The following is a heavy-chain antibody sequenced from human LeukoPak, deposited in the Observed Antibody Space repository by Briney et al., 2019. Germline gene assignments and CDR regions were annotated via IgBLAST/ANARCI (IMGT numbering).Heavy chain of an antibody. Sequence: PGGSLRLSCAASGFTFSSYWMHWVRQAPGKGLVWVSRINSDGSSTSYADSVKGRFTISRDNAKNTLYLQMNSLIAEDTAVYYCAXEKYYYDSSGXXGDYWGQGTLXTXXS. CDR2: INSDGSST. D-gene: IGHD3-22*01. CDR3: AXEKYYYDSSGXXGDY. CDR1: GFTFSSYW. J-gene: IGHJ4*02. V-gene: IGHV3-74*01.